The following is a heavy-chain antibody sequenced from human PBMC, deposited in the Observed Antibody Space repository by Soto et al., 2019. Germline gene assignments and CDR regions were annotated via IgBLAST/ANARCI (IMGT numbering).Heavy chain of an antibody. CDR3: ARGGVSTRTFDY. Sequence: GESLKISCNGSGYNFACYWISWVRQIPWKGLELMGIIYPSDSDTRYRPSFQGQVTISADKSISSAYLQWSSLRASDTAMYYCARGGVSTRTFDYWGQGTPVTVSS. CDR1: GYNFACYW. D-gene: IGHD1-1*01. CDR2: IYPSDSDT. J-gene: IGHJ4*02. V-gene: IGHV5-51*01.